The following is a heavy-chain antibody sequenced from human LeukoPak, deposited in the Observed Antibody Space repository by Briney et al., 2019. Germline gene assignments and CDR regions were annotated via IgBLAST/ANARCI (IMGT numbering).Heavy chain of an antibody. Sequence: PGGSLRLSCAASGFTFRNHWMHWVRQAPEKGLVWVARINSDGSDTSHADSVEGRFTISRDNAKDTLYLQMNSLRVEDTAVYYCARNNWGIDYWGQGTLVAVSS. CDR1: GFTFRNHW. CDR2: INSDGSDT. J-gene: IGHJ4*02. D-gene: IGHD7-27*01. CDR3: ARNNWGIDY. V-gene: IGHV3-74*01.